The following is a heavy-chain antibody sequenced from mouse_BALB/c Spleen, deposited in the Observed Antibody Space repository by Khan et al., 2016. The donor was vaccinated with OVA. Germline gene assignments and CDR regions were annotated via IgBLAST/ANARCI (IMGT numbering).Heavy chain of an antibody. V-gene: IGHV5-17*02. CDR2: ISSGSNTI. CDR1: GFTFSGFG. Sequence: EVKLVESGGGLVQTGGSRKLSCAASGFTFSGFGMHWVRQAPEKGLEWVAYISSGSNTIYYADTVKGRFTISRDNPKNTLFLQMTSLRSEDTAMYYCARTGYYYFDYWGQGTTLTVSS. CDR3: ARTGYYYFDY. J-gene: IGHJ2*01. D-gene: IGHD2-3*01.